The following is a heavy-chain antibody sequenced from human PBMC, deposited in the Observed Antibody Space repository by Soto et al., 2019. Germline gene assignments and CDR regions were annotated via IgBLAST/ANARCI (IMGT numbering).Heavy chain of an antibody. CDR1: GGSISSSSYY. Sequence: SETLSLTCTVSGGSISSSSYYWGWIRQPPGKGLEWIGSIYYSGSTYYNPSLKSRVTISVDTSKNQFSLKLSSVTAADTAVYYCARHGGAHLYSDIVVVVPANPDFDYWGQGTLVTVSS. V-gene: IGHV4-39*01. D-gene: IGHD2-15*01. CDR2: IYYSGST. CDR3: ARHGGAHLYSDIVVVVPANPDFDY. J-gene: IGHJ4*02.